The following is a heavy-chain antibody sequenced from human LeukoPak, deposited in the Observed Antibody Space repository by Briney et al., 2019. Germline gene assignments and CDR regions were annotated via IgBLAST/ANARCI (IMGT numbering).Heavy chain of an antibody. CDR3: ARDPNGDYIGAFDFQR. CDR2: IRGSGTST. Sequence: GGSLRLSCVGSGFTFSNYAMLWVRQTQGKRLEWVSAIRGSGTSTFYADSVKGRFTIFRDNFKNTVYLQMNNLRADDSAVYYCARDPNGDYIGAFDFQRWGLGTQVTVSS. CDR1: GFTFSNYA. J-gene: IGHJ1*01. V-gene: IGHV3-23*01. D-gene: IGHD4-17*01.